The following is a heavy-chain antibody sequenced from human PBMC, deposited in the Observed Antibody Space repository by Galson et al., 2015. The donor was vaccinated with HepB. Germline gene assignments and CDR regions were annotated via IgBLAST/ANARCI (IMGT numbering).Heavy chain of an antibody. V-gene: IGHV3-48*01. CDR3: ARTGSGGWLDY. Sequence: SLRLSCAASEFTLSSYTMNWVRQAPGEGLQWLSYISSSSSAIYYADSLKGRLTISRDNAKNSVYLQMNSLKVEDTAVYYCARTGSGGWLDYWGRGTLVIVSS. CDR1: EFTLSSYT. J-gene: IGHJ4*02. CDR2: ISSSSSAI. D-gene: IGHD6-19*01.